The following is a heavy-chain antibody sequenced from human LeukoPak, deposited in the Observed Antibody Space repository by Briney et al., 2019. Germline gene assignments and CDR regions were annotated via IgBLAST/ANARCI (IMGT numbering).Heavy chain of an antibody. CDR2: VNPNSGGT. J-gene: IGHJ3*02. Sequence: ASVRVSCKASGYTFTGYYMHWVRRAPGQGLEWMGWVNPNSGGTNYAQKFQGRVTMTRDTSISTAYMELSRLRSDDTAVYYCARDPNPSGGSAFDSWGQGTMVTVSS. CDR3: ARDPNPSGGSAFDS. V-gene: IGHV1-2*02. CDR1: GYTFTGYY. D-gene: IGHD2-15*01.